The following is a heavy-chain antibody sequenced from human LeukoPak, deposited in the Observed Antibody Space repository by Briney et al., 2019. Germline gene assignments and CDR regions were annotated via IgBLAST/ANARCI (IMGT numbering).Heavy chain of an antibody. Sequence: GGSLRLSCAASGFIFSHHGMNWVRQAPGKGLEWVSGIRTDGVTTYYADSVKGRFIISRDNSKNTVYLQMNSLSAEDAAVYYCAKLAHNYDTKVDYWGQGTLVTVSS. D-gene: IGHD3-22*01. CDR1: GFIFSHHG. CDR3: AKLAHNYDTKVDY. CDR2: IRTDGVTT. J-gene: IGHJ4*02. V-gene: IGHV3-23*01.